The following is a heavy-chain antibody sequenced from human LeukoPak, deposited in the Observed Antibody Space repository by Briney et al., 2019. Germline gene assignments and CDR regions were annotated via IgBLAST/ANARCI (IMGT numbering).Heavy chain of an antibody. CDR1: GGSFSGYY. J-gene: IGHJ5*02. Sequence: PSETLSLTCAVYGGSFSGYYWSWIRQPPGKGLEWIGEINHSGSTSYNPSLKSRVTISVDTSKNQFSLKLSSVTAADTAVYYCARAAVTMVRGVNALPHNWFDPWGQGTLVTVSS. D-gene: IGHD3-10*01. CDR2: INHSGST. CDR3: ARAAVTMVRGVNALPHNWFDP. V-gene: IGHV4-34*01.